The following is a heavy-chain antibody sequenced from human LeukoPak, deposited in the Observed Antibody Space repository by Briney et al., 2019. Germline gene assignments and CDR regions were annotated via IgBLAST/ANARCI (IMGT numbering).Heavy chain of an antibody. CDR1: GGTFSSYA. CDR3: ARAVLPPGRIEPYGMDV. V-gene: IGHV1-69*04. D-gene: IGHD1-14*01. J-gene: IGHJ6*02. CDR2: IIPILGIA. Sequence: SVKVSCKASGGTFSSYAISWVRQAPGQGLEWMGRIIPILGIANYAQKFQGRVTITADKSTSTAYMELSSLRSEDTAVYYCARAVLPPGRIEPYGMDVWGQGTTVTVSS.